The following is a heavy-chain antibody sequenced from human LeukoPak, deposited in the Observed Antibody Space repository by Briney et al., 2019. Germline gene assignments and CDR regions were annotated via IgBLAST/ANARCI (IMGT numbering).Heavy chain of an antibody. V-gene: IGHV3-74*01. CDR1: GFTFSSYW. CDR3: ARDRVSDGDYVWIYYYYYGMDV. Sequence: GGCLRLSCAASGFTFSSYWMQWVRQAPGKGLVWVSRINSDGSSTSYADSVKGRFTISRDNAKNTLYLQMNSLRAEDTAVYYCARDRVSDGDYVWIYYYYYGMDVWGQGTTVTVSS. D-gene: IGHD4-17*01. J-gene: IGHJ6*02. CDR2: INSDGSST.